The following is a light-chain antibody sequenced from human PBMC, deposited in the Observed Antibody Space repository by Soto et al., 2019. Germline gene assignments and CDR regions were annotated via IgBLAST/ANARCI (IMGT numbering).Light chain of an antibody. V-gene: IGKV1-39*01. Sequence: DIQMTQSPSSLSASVGDRVTITRRASQSISVYLNWYQQKPGKAPNLLIYAASSLQSGVPSRFSGSGTGTHFTLTISSLQPEDFATYYCQQSYKTLYTFGQGTKLEIK. J-gene: IGKJ2*01. CDR3: QQSYKTLYT. CDR1: QSISVY. CDR2: AAS.